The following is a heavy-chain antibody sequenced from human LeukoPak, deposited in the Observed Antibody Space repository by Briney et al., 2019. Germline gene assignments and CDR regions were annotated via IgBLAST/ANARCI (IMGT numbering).Heavy chain of an antibody. J-gene: IGHJ6*02. CDR3: ARDSGYSSGSYGMDV. Sequence: GGSLRLSCAPSGFTFSSYGMHCVRQAPGKGLEWVADIWYDGSIKYYADSVKGRFTVSRDNSKNTVYLEVNSLRAEDTAVYNCARDSGYSSGSYGMDVWGQGTTVTVPS. CDR1: GFTFSSYG. V-gene: IGHV3-33*01. CDR2: IWYDGSIK. D-gene: IGHD5-18*01.